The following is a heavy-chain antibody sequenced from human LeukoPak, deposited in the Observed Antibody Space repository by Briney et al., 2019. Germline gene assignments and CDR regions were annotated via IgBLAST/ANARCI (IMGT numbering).Heavy chain of an antibody. D-gene: IGHD1-26*01. CDR3: ARWGRNAFDI. CDR2: IYPVDSDT. V-gene: IGHV5-51*01. CDR1: GFSFTNYW. J-gene: IGHJ3*02. Sequence: GESLKISCKDSGFSFTNYWIAWVRQMPGKGLEWMGIIYPVDSDTKYSPSFQGQVTISADKSISTAYLQWSSLKASDTAMYYCARWGRNAFDIWGQGTMVTVSS.